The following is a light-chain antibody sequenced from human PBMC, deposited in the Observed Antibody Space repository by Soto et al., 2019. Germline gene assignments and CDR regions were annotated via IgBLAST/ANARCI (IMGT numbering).Light chain of an antibody. CDR3: QQYET. Sequence: EILFTPAPSTLSLSPRERVTLSCRASQSVSSSYLAWYQQKPGQAPRLLIYGASSRATGIPDRFSGSGSGTDFTLTISRLEPEDFAVYYCQQYETFGQGTKVDIK. V-gene: IGKV3-20*01. CDR1: QSVSSSY. J-gene: IGKJ1*01. CDR2: GAS.